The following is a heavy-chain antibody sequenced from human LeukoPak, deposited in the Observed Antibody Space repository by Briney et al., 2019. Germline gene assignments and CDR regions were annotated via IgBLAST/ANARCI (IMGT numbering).Heavy chain of an antibody. CDR3: ARDLHRITIFGVVPTPVIDY. CDR1: GGSISSGSYY. V-gene: IGHV4-61*02. Sequence: SETLSLTCTVSGGSISSGSYYWSWIRQPAGKGLEWIGRIYTSGSTNYNPSLKSRVTISVDTSKNQFSLKLSSVTAADTAVYYCARDLHRITIFGVVPTPVIDYWGQGTLVTVSS. CDR2: IYTSGST. J-gene: IGHJ4*02. D-gene: IGHD3-3*01.